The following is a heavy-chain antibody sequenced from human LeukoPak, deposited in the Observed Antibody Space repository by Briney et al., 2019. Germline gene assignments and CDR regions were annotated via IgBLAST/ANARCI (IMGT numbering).Heavy chain of an antibody. CDR3: AREVVLEYYYDSSGYYFQH. CDR2: INPNSGGT. D-gene: IGHD3-22*01. CDR1: GYTFTGYY. V-gene: IGHV1-2*02. Sequence: ASVKVSCKASGYTFTGYYMHWVRQAPGQGFEWMGWINPNSGGTNYAQKFQGRVTMTRDTSISTAYMELSRLRSDDTAVYYCAREVVLEYYYDSSGYYFQHWGQGTLVTVSS. J-gene: IGHJ1*01.